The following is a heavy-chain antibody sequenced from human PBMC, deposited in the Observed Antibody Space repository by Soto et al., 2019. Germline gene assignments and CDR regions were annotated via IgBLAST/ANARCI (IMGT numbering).Heavy chain of an antibody. CDR1: GYTFTNYA. J-gene: IGHJ4*02. V-gene: IGHV1-3*01. Sequence: ASVKVSCKASGYTFTNYAMHWVRQAPGQRLEWMGWINAGNGNTKYSQKFQGRVTITRDTSASTAYMELSSLRSEDTAVYCCARVSGYYLHDYWGQGTLVTISS. CDR3: ARVSGYYLHDY. D-gene: IGHD5-12*01. CDR2: INAGNGNT.